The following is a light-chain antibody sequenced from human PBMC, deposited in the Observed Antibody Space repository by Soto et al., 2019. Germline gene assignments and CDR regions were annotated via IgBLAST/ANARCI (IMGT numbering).Light chain of an antibody. V-gene: IGLV2-14*03. J-gene: IGLJ1*01. CDR1: SSDVGDYHY. CDR3: NSYSTSSTPYV. Sequence: QSALTQPASVSGSPGQSITISCTGTSSDVGDYHYVSWYQVHPGKAPKLLIYDVTNRPSGVSNRFSCSKSGNTASLTISGLQAEDEADYYCNSYSTSSTPYVFGTGTKVTVL. CDR2: DVT.